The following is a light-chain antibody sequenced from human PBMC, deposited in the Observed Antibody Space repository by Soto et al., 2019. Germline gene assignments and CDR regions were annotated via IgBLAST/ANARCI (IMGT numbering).Light chain of an antibody. J-gene: IGKJ1*01. CDR1: QSISSW. V-gene: IGKV1-5*03. Sequence: IQLTLSPSTLSASVGDRVTITCRASQSISSWLAWHQQKPGKASKLLIYKASSVESGVPSRFSGSGSGTEFTLTISSLQPDDFATYYCQQYNSYSWTFGQGTKV. CDR3: QQYNSYSWT. CDR2: KAS.